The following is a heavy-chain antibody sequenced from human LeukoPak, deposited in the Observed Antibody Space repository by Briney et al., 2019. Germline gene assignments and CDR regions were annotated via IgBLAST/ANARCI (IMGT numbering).Heavy chain of an antibody. J-gene: IGHJ4*02. CDR2: IEQDGSEK. CDR1: GFTFSSYA. CDR3: ARPSSSWYGALDS. D-gene: IGHD6-13*01. V-gene: IGHV3-7*01. Sequence: PGGSLRLSCAASGFTFSSYAMNWVRQAPGKGLEWVANIEQDGSEKYYVDSVKGRFTISRDNAKNSLFLQMNSLRAEDTAVYYCARPSSSWYGALDSWGQGTLVTVSS.